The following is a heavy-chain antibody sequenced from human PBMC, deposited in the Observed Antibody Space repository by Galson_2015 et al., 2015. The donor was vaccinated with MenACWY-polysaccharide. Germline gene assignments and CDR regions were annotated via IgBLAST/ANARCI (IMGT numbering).Heavy chain of an antibody. CDR1: GFTFSNYW. CDR3: ASDDRRVRGVFNLFDP. J-gene: IGHJ5*02. V-gene: IGHV3-7*01. Sequence: SPRLSCAASGFTFSNYWTSWVRQAPGKGLEWVANITVDGSAKYYVDSVKGRFTISRYNAKNLLHLQMNSLRDEDTAVYYCASDDRRVRGVFNLFDPWGQGTLVTVSS. CDR2: ITVDGSAK. D-gene: IGHD3-10*01.